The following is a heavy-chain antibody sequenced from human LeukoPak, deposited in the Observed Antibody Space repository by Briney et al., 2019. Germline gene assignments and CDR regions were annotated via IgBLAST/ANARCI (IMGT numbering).Heavy chain of an antibody. CDR1: GFTFSSYA. D-gene: IGHD3-22*01. J-gene: IGHJ4*02. CDR3: ARENHVRITMIVGY. V-gene: IGHV3-30-3*01. CDR2: ISYDGSNK. Sequence: GGSLRLSCAASGFTFSSYAMHWVRQAPGKGLEWVAVISYDGSNKYYADSVKGRFTISRDNSKNTLYLQMNSLRAEDMAVYYCARENHVRITMIVGYWGQGTLVTVSS.